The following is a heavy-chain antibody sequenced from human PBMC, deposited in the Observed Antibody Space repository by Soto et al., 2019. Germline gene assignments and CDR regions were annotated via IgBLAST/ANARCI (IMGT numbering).Heavy chain of an antibody. V-gene: IGHV4-39*01. J-gene: IGHJ5*02. Sequence: SETLSLTCAVSGGTTNSGGYYWGWIRQHPGEGLEWIGNIYYTGSTSYNPSLKSRVTISVDTSKNQFSLKLSSVTAADTAVYYCARHEVVVAATWFDPWGQGTLVTVSS. CDR3: ARHEVVVAATWFDP. CDR1: GGTTNSGGYY. CDR2: IYYTGST. D-gene: IGHD2-15*01.